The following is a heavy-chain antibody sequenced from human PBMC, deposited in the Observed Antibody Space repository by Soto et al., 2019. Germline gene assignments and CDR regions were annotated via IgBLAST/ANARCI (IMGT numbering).Heavy chain of an antibody. D-gene: IGHD3-22*01. CDR1: GFTFSSYW. J-gene: IGHJ3*02. V-gene: IGHV3-7*01. Sequence: EVQLVESGGGLVQPGGSLRLSCAASGFTFSSYWMTWVRQAPGKGLEWVANMNQDGSEKYYVDSVKGRFTISRDNAKNSLYLQMNSLRAEDTAVYYCAKEGFYYDSSGYYYSGAFDIWGQGTMVTVSS. CDR3: AKEGFYYDSSGYYYSGAFDI. CDR2: MNQDGSEK.